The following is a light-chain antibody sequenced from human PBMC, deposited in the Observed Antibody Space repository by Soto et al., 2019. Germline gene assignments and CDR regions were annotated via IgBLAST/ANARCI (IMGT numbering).Light chain of an antibody. J-gene: IGKJ3*01. Sequence: DIQMTQSPSTLSASVGDRVTITCRASQSISSWLAWYQQKPGKAPKLLIYDASSLESGVPSRCSGSGSGTEFTLTISSLQPDDFATYYCQQYNSYLFGPGTKVDIK. V-gene: IGKV1-5*01. CDR2: DAS. CDR3: QQYNSYL. CDR1: QSISSW.